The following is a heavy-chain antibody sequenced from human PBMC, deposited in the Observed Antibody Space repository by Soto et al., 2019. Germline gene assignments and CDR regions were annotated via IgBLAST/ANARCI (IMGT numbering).Heavy chain of an antibody. CDR3: ARGGPYDCVSYHPVRLAY. Sequence: GGSLRLSCTASGFTFSAYWMNWVRQAPGKGLGWVANIKHDGSNRYYVDSVKGRFTISRDNAQNTLYLQMNRLRAEDTAVYYCARGGPYDCVSYHPVRLAYWGQGTQVTVSS. J-gene: IGHJ4*02. CDR2: IKHDGSNR. V-gene: IGHV3-7*01. D-gene: IGHD3-16*01. CDR1: GFTFSAYW.